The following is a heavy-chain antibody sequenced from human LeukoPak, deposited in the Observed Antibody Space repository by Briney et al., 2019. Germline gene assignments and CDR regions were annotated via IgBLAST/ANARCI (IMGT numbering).Heavy chain of an antibody. D-gene: IGHD3-10*01. CDR2: ISAYNGNT. J-gene: IGHJ6*03. CDR1: GYTFTSYG. Sequence: ASVKVSCKASGYTFTSYGISWVRQAPGQGLEWMGWISAYNGNTNYAQKLQGRVTMTTDTSTSTAYMELRSLRSDDTAAYYCARVIGSPPYYYYYYMDVWGKGTTVTVSS. CDR3: ARVIGSPPYYYYYYMDV. V-gene: IGHV1-18*01.